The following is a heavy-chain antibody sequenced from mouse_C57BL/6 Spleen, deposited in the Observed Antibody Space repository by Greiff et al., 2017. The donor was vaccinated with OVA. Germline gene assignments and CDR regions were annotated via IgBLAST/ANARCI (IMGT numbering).Heavy chain of an antibody. D-gene: IGHD2-3*01. V-gene: IGHV1-55*01. CDR3: ARDDGYYDYFDY. J-gene: IGHJ2*01. Sequence: QVQLQQPGAELVKPGASVKMSCKASGYTFTSYWITWVKQRPGQGLEWIGDIYPGSGSTNYNEKFKSKATLTVDTSSSTAYMQLSSLTSDDSAVYYCARDDGYYDYFDYWGQGTTLTVSS. CDR2: IYPGSGST. CDR1: GYTFTSYW.